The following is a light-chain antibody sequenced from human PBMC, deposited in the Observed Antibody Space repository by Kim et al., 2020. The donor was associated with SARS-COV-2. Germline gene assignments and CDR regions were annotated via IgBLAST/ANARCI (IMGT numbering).Light chain of an antibody. CDR2: EDS. V-gene: IGLV3-1*01. J-gene: IGLJ2*01. CDR3: QAWDSSTVV. CDR1: KLGHKY. Sequence: VSPGQTASITCSGDKLGHKYACWYQQKPGQSPVLVIYEDSKRPSGIPERFSGSNSGNTATLTISGTQAMDEADYYCQAWDSSTVVFGGGTQLTVL.